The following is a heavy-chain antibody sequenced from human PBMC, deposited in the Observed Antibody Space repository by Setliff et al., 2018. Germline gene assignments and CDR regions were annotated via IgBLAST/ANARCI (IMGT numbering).Heavy chain of an antibody. D-gene: IGHD3-3*02. CDR3: ARDPTNHFWSAYWPF. J-gene: IGHJ4*02. CDR1: GYTFTGYF. Sequence: ASVKVSCKASGYTFTGYFIHWLRQAPGQGLEWLGWINPNKDVTKYAQKFQDRILMTKDTSLNTVYMELRSLRSDDTALYYCARDPTNHFWSAYWPFWGQGTLVTVSS. CDR2: INPNKDVT. V-gene: IGHV1-2*02.